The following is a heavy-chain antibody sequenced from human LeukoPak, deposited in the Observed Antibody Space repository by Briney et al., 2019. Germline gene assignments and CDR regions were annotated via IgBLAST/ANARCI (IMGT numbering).Heavy chain of an antibody. V-gene: IGHV1-69*13. J-gene: IGHJ4*02. CDR2: IIPIFGTP. CDR1: GGTFSSYA. CDR3: ARESLYQPTLDY. Sequence: ASVKVSCKASGGTFSSYAISWVRQAPGQGLEWMGGIIPIFGTPNSAQNFPGRVTITSDESTTTAYMELSSLRAMDTAVYYCARESLYQPTLDYWGQGTLVTVSS. D-gene: IGHD2-2*01.